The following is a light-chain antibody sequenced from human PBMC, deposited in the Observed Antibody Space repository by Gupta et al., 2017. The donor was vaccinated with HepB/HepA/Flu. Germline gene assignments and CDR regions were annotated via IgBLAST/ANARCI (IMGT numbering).Light chain of an antibody. CDR1: QSVTTN. Sequence: EIVLMQSPGTLSLSPGERATLSCRATQSVTTNLAWYQQKPGQAPRLHIYGASNRAAGVPDRFSGSGSGTDFILTISRLEPEDFAVYYCQQYGGAPRTFGQGTKVETK. CDR3: QQYGGAPRT. J-gene: IGKJ1*01. CDR2: GAS. V-gene: IGKV3-20*01.